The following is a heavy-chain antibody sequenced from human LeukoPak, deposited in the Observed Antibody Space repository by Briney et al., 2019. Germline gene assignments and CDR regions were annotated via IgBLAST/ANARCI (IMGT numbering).Heavy chain of an antibody. J-gene: IGHJ4*02. CDR1: GFTFSSHA. D-gene: IGHD3-22*01. CDR2: ISGNGAGT. CDR3: ARDGRGYYDSSGLFDY. Sequence: GGSLRLSCTPSGFTFSSHAMSWVRQAPGKGLEWVSGISGNGAGTYYADSVKGRFTISRDHSKNTLYLQMNSLRAEDTAVYYCARDGRGYYDSSGLFDYWGQGTLVTVSS. V-gene: IGHV3-23*01.